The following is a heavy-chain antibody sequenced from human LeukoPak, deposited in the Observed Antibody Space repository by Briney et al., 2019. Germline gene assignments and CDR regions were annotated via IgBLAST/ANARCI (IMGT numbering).Heavy chain of an antibody. J-gene: IGHJ4*02. V-gene: IGHV3-11*01. Sequence: PGGSLRLSCAASGFTFSDYYMSWIRQAPGKGLEWVAYISSIGSTIYYADSVKGRFTISRDNAKNSLYLQMNSLRAEDTAVYYCARDGYNFFHPIDYWGQGTLVTVSS. CDR3: ARDGYNFFHPIDY. CDR2: ISSIGSTI. CDR1: GFTFSDYY. D-gene: IGHD5-24*01.